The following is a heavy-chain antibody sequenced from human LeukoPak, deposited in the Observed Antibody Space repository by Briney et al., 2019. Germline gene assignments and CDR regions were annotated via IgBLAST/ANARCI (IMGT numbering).Heavy chain of an antibody. CDR2: TYYRSKWYN. CDR3: ARGREYYYGPGSYDPFDY. J-gene: IGHJ4*02. CDR1: GDSVSSNSAA. D-gene: IGHD3-10*01. V-gene: IGHV6-1*01. Sequence: SQTLSLTCAISGDSVSSNSAAWNWIRQSPSRGLEWLGRTYYRSKWYNDYAVSVKSRITINPDTSKNQFSLQLNSVTPEDTAVYYCARGREYYYGPGSYDPFDYWGQGTLVTVSS.